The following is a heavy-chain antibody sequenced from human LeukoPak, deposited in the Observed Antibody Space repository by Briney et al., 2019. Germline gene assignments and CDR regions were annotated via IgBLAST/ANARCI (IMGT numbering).Heavy chain of an antibody. V-gene: IGHV4-39*02. CDR1: GGSISSGGHY. CDR3: ARLVCGGGSCPAEFDC. D-gene: IGHD2-15*01. CDR2: IYYSGST. J-gene: IGHJ4*02. Sequence: SETLSLTCIVSGGSISSGGHYWGWIRQPPGKGLEWIGSIYYSGSTYYNPSLNSRVTMFIDMSKNHFSLKMSSVTATDTAVYYCARLVCGGGSCPAEFDCWGQGTLVTVSS.